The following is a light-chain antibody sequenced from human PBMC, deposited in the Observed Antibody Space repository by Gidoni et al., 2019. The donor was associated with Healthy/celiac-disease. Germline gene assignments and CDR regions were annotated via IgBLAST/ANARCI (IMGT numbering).Light chain of an antibody. CDR2: NAS. CDR3: QQYNSYSLT. CDR1: QSISSW. J-gene: IGKJ4*01. Sequence: DIQMTQYPSTLSSSLGHRVTSTCRASQSISSWLAWYQQKPGKAPKLLIYNASSLESGVPSRFGGSGSGTEFTLTISSLQPDDFATYYCQQYNSYSLTFXGXTKVEIK. V-gene: IGKV1-5*03.